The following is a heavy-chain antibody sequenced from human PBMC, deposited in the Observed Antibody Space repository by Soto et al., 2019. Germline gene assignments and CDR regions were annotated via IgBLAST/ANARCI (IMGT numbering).Heavy chain of an antibody. D-gene: IGHD1-26*01. Sequence: SDSTFLTFACYGMPFSCYDWRGIRRAPGNGLEWIGEINHSGNTNYNPALKSRVNMLVDTSKNQFSLSLSSVTSADTAVYYCATLIVFHSSYYHDYWGHGTLVTVSS. V-gene: IGHV4-34*01. J-gene: IGHJ4*01. CDR3: ATLIVFHSSYYHDY. CDR1: GMPFSCYD. CDR2: INHSGNT.